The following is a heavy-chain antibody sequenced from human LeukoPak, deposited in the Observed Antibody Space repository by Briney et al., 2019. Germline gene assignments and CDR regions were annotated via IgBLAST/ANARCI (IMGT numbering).Heavy chain of an antibody. J-gene: IGHJ4*02. CDR3: ARFTASTGYYWYYFDY. V-gene: IGHV3-53*01. D-gene: IGHD3-22*01. CDR1: GFTVSSNY. Sequence: PGGSLRLSCAASGFTVSSNYMSWVRQAPGKGLEWVSVIYSSGSTFYAESVKGRFTISRDKSKNTVYLQMNSLRAEDTAVYYCARFTASTGYYWYYFDYWGQGTLVTVSS. CDR2: IYSSGST.